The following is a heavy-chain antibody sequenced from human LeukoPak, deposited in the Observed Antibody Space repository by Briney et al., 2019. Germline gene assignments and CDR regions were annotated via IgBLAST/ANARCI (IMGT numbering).Heavy chain of an antibody. CDR3: AGHASGSYLGAFDL. CDR2: IYYSGST. Sequence: SETLSLTCTVSGVSLSSYYWSWIRQPPGKGLEWIGYIYYSGSTNYNPSLKSPVTISVDTSKNQFSLKLRSVTAADTAVYYCAGHASGSYLGAFDLWGQGTLVTVSS. D-gene: IGHD3-10*01. CDR1: GVSLSSYY. J-gene: IGHJ3*01. V-gene: IGHV4-59*01.